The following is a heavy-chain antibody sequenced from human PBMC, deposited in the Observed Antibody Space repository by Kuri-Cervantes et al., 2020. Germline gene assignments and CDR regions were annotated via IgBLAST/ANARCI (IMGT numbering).Heavy chain of an antibody. D-gene: IGHD2-21*02. V-gene: IGHV3-43*01. J-gene: IGHJ6*03. CDR2: ISWDGTDT. CDR1: GFTFDDYA. CDR3: AKGPGVTLYYMDV. Sequence: GGSLRLSCAASGFTFDDYAMHWVRQAPGKGLEWVSLISWDGTDTYYADSVKGRFTISRDNNKNSLYLQMNSLTTEDTALYYCAKGPGVTLYYMDVWGKGTTVTVSS.